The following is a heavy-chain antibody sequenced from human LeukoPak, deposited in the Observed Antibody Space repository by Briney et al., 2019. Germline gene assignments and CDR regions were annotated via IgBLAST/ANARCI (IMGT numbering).Heavy chain of an antibody. CDR1: GYIFTDYF. CDR3: TRGRTVAPGAAPPFDY. J-gene: IGHJ4*02. V-gene: IGHV1-2*02. D-gene: IGHD2-2*01. CDR2: IDPNGGGT. Sequence: GASVKVSCKASGYIFTDYFIHWVRQAPGQGLEWMGWIDPNGGGTNLAQMCQGRVTLTRDTSISSAYMELSSLGSDDTGVYYCTRGRTVAPGAAPPFDYLGQETLVIVSS.